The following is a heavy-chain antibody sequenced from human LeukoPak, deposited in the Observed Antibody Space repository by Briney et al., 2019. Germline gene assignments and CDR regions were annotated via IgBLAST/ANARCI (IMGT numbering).Heavy chain of an antibody. D-gene: IGHD3-9*01. CDR3: ARDPSRRGYYDILTGYYPH. V-gene: IGHV1-18*04. Sequence: VASVKVSCKASGYTFTSYDISWVRQAPGQGLEWMGWISAYNGNTNYAQKLQGRVTMTTDTSTSTAYMELRSLRSDDTAVYYCARDPSRRGYYDILTGYYPHWGQGTLVTVSS. CDR2: ISAYNGNT. J-gene: IGHJ4*02. CDR1: GYTFTSYD.